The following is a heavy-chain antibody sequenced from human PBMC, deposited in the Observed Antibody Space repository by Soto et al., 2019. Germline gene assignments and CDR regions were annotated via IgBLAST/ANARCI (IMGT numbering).Heavy chain of an antibody. V-gene: IGHV3-53*01. D-gene: IGHD4-17*01. CDR1: GFTVSSNY. J-gene: IGHJ4*02. CDR3: ARGDYGDYGGGY. CDR2: IYSGGST. Sequence: PAGSLRLSCAASGFTVSSNYMSWVRQATGKWLEWVSVIYSGGSTYYADSVKGRFTISSDNSKDTLYLQMNSLRAEDTPVYYCARGDYGDYGGGYWGQGTLVNVSS.